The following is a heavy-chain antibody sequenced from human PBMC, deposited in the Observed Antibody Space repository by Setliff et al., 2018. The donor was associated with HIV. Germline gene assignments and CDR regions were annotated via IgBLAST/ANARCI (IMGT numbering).Heavy chain of an antibody. V-gene: IGHV3-11*01. J-gene: IGHJ4*02. CDR2: ISNSRTTT. CDR3: ARAKTSGTYYGWSY. Sequence: PGGSLRLSCAASGFTFSDYYMTWIRQAPGKGLEWISYISNSRTTTSHADSVKGRFTISRDNAKNSLYLQMNSLRAEDTAVYYCARAKTSGTYYGWSYWGQGTLVTVSS. CDR1: GFTFSDYY. D-gene: IGHD1-26*01.